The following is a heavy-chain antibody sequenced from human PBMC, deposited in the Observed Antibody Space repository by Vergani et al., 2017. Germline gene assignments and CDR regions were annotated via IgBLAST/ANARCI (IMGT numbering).Heavy chain of an antibody. V-gene: IGHV4-39*01. CDR1: GGSISSSSYY. CDR3: SRHVYTSGWSFFGEYFDF. J-gene: IGHJ4*02. Sequence: QLQLQESCPGLVKPSETMSLTCTVSGGSISSSSYYWGWIRRPPGKGLEWIGSINYSGSTYYSPSLKSRVTISVATSKNQFSLKLRYVTAAGTAVYYCSRHVYTSGWSFFGEYFDFWGQGTLVTVSS. D-gene: IGHD3-16*01. CDR2: INYSGST.